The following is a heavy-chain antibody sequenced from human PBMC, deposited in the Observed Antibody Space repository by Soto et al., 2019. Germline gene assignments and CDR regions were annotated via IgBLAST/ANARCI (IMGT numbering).Heavy chain of an antibody. CDR1: GFTFSSYA. Sequence: GGSLRLSCSASGFTFSSYAMHWVRQAPGKGLEYVSDISSNGGSTYYADSVKVRFTISRDNSKNTLYLQMSSLRAEDTAVYYCVKQKGDTMIVVVILHXWGQGTMVTVS. CDR3: VKQKGDTMIVVVILHX. CDR2: ISSNGGST. V-gene: IGHV3-64D*06. J-gene: IGHJ3*02. D-gene: IGHD3-22*01.